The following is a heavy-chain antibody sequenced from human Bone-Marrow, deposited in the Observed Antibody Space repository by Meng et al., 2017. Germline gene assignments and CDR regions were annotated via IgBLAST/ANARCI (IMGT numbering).Heavy chain of an antibody. CDR3: VGDFLGN. CDR2: IKRETDGGTA. J-gene: IGHJ4*02. Sequence: VVPGEVGGGWGKPGGSLRVSCSVSGITFSNAWMSWFRQATGKGLEWVGHIKRETDGGTAEYAAPVKGRFSISRDDSKNTLYLQMNSLKTEDTAVYYCVGDFLGNWGQGTLVTVSS. CDR1: GITFSNAW. D-gene: IGHD3-16*01. V-gene: IGHV3-15*01.